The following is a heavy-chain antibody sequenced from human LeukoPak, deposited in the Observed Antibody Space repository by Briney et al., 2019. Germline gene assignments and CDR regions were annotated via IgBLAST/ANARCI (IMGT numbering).Heavy chain of an antibody. CDR2: ISGSGGST. J-gene: IGHJ3*02. V-gene: IGHV3-23*01. CDR3: ASPGDVFGI. CDR1: GFTFSSYA. Sequence: GGSLRLSCAASGFTFSSYAMSWVRQAPGKGLEWVSAISGSGGSTYYADSVKGRFTTSRVNSKNTLYLQMSSLRAEDTAVYYCASPGDVFGIWGQGTMVTVSS.